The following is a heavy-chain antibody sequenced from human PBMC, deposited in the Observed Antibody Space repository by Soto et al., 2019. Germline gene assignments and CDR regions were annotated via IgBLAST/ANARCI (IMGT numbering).Heavy chain of an antibody. CDR1: GYTFTSYD. V-gene: IGHV1-18*01. CDR3: ARDRALLAASPGY. Sequence: QVQLVQSGAEVKKPGASVKVSCKASGYTFTSYDISWVRQAPGQGLEWMGWISAYSGNTNYAQKYQGRGTXTXDXXASTAYMELRSLRADDTAVYYCARDRALLAASPGYWGQGTLVTVSS. CDR2: ISAYSGNT. D-gene: IGHD2-15*01. J-gene: IGHJ4*02.